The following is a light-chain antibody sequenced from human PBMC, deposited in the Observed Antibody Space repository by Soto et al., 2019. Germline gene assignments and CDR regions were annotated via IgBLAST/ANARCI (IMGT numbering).Light chain of an antibody. Sequence: DIQMTQSPSTLSAGVGDRVTITCRASQRINTYLNWYQQKPGKAPTLLIYAASSLQSGVPSRFSGGGSGTDFTLTINTLQPEYFATYFCQQCYSSPRTFGQGTKVEIK. V-gene: IGKV1-39*01. CDR1: QRINTY. J-gene: IGKJ1*01. CDR3: QQCYSSPRT. CDR2: AAS.